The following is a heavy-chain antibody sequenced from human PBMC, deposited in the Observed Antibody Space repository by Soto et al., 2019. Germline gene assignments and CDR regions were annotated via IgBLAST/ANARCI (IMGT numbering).Heavy chain of an antibody. CDR1: GYTFTNSD. CDR2: MNPDSGHA. CDR3: ARRPHCSGGICYYGLDN. V-gene: IGHV1-8*01. Sequence: QVQLVQSGAEVKKPGASVKVSCKASGYTFTNSDINWVRQAPGQGREWMGWMNPDSGHAAYAQKIQGRVTLTTSTSTSTVYMEMRSLGSEDTAVYYCARRPHCSGGICYYGLDNWGQGTLVTVSS. J-gene: IGHJ4*02. D-gene: IGHD2-15*01.